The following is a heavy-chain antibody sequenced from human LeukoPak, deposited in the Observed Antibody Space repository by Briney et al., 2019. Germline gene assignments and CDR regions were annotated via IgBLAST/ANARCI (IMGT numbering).Heavy chain of an antibody. CDR2: INPNSGGT. Sequence: ASVKVSFKVSGYTLTELSIHWVRQAPGQGLEWMGWINPNSGGTNYAQKFQGRVTMTRDTSISTAYMELSRLRSDDTAVYYCARGRYCSSTSCYLDYWGQGTLVTVSS. CDR1: GYTLTELS. D-gene: IGHD2-2*01. J-gene: IGHJ4*02. V-gene: IGHV1-2*02. CDR3: ARGRYCSSTSCYLDY.